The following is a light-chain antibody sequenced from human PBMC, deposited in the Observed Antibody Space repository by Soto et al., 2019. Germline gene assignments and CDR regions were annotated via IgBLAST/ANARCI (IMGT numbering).Light chain of an antibody. J-gene: IGKJ5*01. CDR1: QSVSIH. V-gene: IGKV3D-15*01. Sequence: EIVMTQSPATLSVSPGARAPLSCRASQSVSIHLAWFQQKPGQAPRLLIYGASTRATGIPARFSGSGSGTEFTLTISSLQSEDFAVYYCQQYNNWPPITFGQGTRLEIK. CDR2: GAS. CDR3: QQYNNWPPIT.